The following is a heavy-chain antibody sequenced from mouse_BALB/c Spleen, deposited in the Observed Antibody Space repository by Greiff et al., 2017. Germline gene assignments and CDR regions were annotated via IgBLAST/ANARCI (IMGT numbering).Heavy chain of an antibody. V-gene: IGHV5-6-2*01. J-gene: IGHJ4*01. CDR2: INSNGGST. CDR3: ARQYDYDYAMDY. CDR1: GFTFSSYY. Sequence: EVKVEESGGGLVKLGGSLKLSCAASGFTFSSYYMSWVRQTPEKRLELVAAINSNGGSTYYPDTVKGRFTISRDNAKNTLYLQMSSLKSEDTALYYCARQYDYDYAMDYWGQGTSVTVSS. D-gene: IGHD2-4*01.